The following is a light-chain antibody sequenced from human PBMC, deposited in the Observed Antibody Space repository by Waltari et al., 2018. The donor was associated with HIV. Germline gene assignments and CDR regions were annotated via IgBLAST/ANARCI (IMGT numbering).Light chain of an antibody. V-gene: IGKV3-11*01. CDR3: QQRRAWPPT. CDR1: EFVETF. CDR2: NGS. J-gene: IGKJ4*01. Sequence: ETVLIQSPATLSLSPGERATISCRASEFVETFIGWFQQKPGQPPRLVVYNGSNRAAGIPARFTGSGSGTDFTLTISVLEPEDFAVYFCQQRRAWPPTFGGGTKVELK.